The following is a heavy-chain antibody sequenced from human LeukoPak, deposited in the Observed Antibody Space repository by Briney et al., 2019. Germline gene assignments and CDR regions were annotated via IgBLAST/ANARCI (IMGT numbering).Heavy chain of an antibody. CDR2: IIPIFGIA. V-gene: IGHV1-69*04. J-gene: IGHJ4*02. CDR1: GGTFSSYA. Sequence: SVKVSCKASGGTFSSYAISWVRQAPGQGLEWMGRIIPIFGIANYAQKFQGRVTITADKSTSTAYMELSSLRSEDTAVYYCARLLVDTANKFAEHHFDYWGQGTLVTVSS. CDR3: ARLLVDTANKFAEHHFDY. D-gene: IGHD5-18*01.